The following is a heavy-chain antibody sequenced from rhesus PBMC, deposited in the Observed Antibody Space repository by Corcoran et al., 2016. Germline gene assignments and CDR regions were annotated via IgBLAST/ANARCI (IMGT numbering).Heavy chain of an antibody. CDR2: ISGNIVTP. V-gene: IGHV4-65*01. CDR1: GDSISGDKW. Sequence: QVQLQESGPGLVKPSEPLSLTCAVSGDSISGDKWWSWIRQPPGKGLEWVDYISGNIVTPSATPSLTRRFPLSTDTSTCQFSLNLSSLSAADTAVYFCARHTPGGGGRTVRFDVWGPGVLVTVSS. D-gene: IGHD1-14*01. J-gene: IGHJ5-1*01. CDR3: ARHTPGGGGRTVRFDV.